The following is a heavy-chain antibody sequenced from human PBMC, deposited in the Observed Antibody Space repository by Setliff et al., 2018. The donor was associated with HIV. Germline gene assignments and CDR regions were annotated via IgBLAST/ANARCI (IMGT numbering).Heavy chain of an antibody. CDR2: INHSGST. D-gene: IGHD3-9*01. CDR1: GGSLSGYF. CDR3: ARGSDYDFLTGYYPIDY. Sequence: SETLSLTCAVYGGSLSGYFWSWVRQPPGKGLEWIGEINHSGSTYYNPSLKSRVTMSVDTSKNQFSLKLTSVTAADTAVYYCARGSDYDFLTGYYPIDYWGQGTLVTISS. V-gene: IGHV4-34*01. J-gene: IGHJ4*02.